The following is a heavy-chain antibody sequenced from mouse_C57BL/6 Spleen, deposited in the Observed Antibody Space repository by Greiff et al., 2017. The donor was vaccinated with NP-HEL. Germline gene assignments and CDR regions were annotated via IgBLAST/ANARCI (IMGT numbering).Heavy chain of an antibody. Sequence: EVQLQESGPGLVKPSQSLSLTCSVTGYSITSGYYWNWIRQFPGNKLEWMGYISYDGSNNYNPSLKNRISITRDTSKNQFFLKLNSVTTEDTATYYCARLSTIGGYFDVWGTGTTVTVSS. CDR2: ISYDGSN. V-gene: IGHV3-6*01. J-gene: IGHJ1*03. D-gene: IGHD2-14*01. CDR1: GYSITSGYY. CDR3: ARLSTIGGYFDV.